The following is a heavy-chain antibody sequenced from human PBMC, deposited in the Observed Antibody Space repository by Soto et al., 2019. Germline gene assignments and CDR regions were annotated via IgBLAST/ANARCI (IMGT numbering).Heavy chain of an antibody. CDR3: ARHLPITFGGVIVPYYFDY. CDR2: IYPGDSDT. V-gene: IGHV5-51*01. D-gene: IGHD3-16*02. J-gene: IGHJ4*02. CDR1: GYSFTSYW. Sequence: GESLKISCKGSGYSFTSYWIGWVRQMPGKGLEWMGIIYPGDSDTRYSPSFQGQVTISADKSISTAYLQWSSLKASDTAMYYCARHLPITFGGVIVPYYFDYWGQGTLVTVSS.